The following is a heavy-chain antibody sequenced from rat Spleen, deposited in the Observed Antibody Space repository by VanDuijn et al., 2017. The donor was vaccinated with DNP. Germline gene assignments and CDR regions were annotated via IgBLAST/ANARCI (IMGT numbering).Heavy chain of an antibody. D-gene: IGHD1-11*01. Sequence: QVQLKESGPGLVQPSQTLSLACTVSGFSLTSYHVHWVRQSSGKGLEWMGTMWADGDKSYNSGLKSRLTISRDTSKSQLLLKMNSLQTEDTATYYCARDGYGGYGDPLVYWGQGTLVTVSS. J-gene: IGHJ3*01. CDR1: GFSLTSYH. V-gene: IGHV2-32*01. CDR2: MWADGDK. CDR3: ARDGYGGYGDPLVY.